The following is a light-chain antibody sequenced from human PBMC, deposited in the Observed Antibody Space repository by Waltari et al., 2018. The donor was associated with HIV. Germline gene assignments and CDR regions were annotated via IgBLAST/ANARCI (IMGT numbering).Light chain of an antibody. CDR2: NNN. J-gene: IGLJ2*01. CDR3: ATWEHRLNGPI. V-gene: IGLV1-44*01. CDR1: SSNIGTYS. Sequence: QSVLTQPPSASGTPGQRVTISCSGGSSNIGTYSVNWYQQVPGTAPKLLIYNNNQWPSGVPDRFSGSKSGTSASLAIRGLQSEDEADYYCATWEHRLNGPIFGGGTRLTVL.